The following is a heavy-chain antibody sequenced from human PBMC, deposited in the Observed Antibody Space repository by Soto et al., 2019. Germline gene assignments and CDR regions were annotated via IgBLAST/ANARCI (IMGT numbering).Heavy chain of an antibody. J-gene: IGHJ4*02. D-gene: IGHD2-2*02. CDR1: GFTFSSYG. V-gene: IGHV3-33*01. CDR2: IWYDGSNK. Sequence: GGSLRLSCAASGFTFSSYGMHLVRQSPGKGLEWVAVIWYDGSNKYYADSVKGRFTISRDNSKNTLYLQMNSLRAEETAVYYCARDQVPATAITANSPFDYWGQGTLFTVSS. CDR3: ARDQVPATAITANSPFDY.